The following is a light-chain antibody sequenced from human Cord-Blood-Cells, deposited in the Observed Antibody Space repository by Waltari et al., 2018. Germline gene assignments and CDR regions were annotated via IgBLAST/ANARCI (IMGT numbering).Light chain of an antibody. CDR2: AAS. V-gene: IGKV1-8*01. CDR1: QGISTY. CDR3: QQYYSYPRT. Sequence: AIRMTQSPSSFSASTGDRVTITCRASQGISTYLAWYQQKPGKAPKLLIYAASTLQSGVPSRFSGSGSGTDFTLTSSCLQSGDFATYYCQQYYSYPRTFGQGTKVEIK. J-gene: IGKJ1*01.